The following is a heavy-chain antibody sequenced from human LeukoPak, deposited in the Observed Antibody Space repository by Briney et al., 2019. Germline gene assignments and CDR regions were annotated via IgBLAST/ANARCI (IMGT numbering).Heavy chain of an antibody. CDR1: GFTFSSYG. V-gene: IGHV3-30*02. CDR3: ARDRSGYSYGPLLDY. D-gene: IGHD5-18*01. J-gene: IGHJ4*02. CDR2: IRYDGSNE. Sequence: GGSLRLSCAASGFTFSSYGMHWVRQAPGKGLEWVSFIRYDGSNEYYADSVKGRFTISRDNAKNSLYLQMNSLRAEDTAVYYCARDRSGYSYGPLLDYWGQGTLVTVSS.